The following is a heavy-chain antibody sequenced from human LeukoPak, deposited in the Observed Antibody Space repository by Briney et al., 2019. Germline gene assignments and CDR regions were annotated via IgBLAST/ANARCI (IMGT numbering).Heavy chain of an antibody. CDR2: ISSSSSYI. V-gene: IGHV3-21*01. Sequence: SGGSLRLSCAASGFTFSSYSMNWVRQAPGKGLEWVSSISSSSSYIYYADSVKGRFTISRDNAKNSLYLQMNSLRAEDTAVYYCAELGITVIGGVWGKGTTVTTSS. CDR1: GFTFSSYS. D-gene: IGHD3-10*02. J-gene: IGHJ6*04. CDR3: AELGITVIGGV.